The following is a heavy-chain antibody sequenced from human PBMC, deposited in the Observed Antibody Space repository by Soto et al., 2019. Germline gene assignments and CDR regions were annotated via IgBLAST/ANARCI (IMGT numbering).Heavy chain of an antibody. CDR2: IYYTGRT. Sequence: QLQLQESGPGLVKPSETLSLTCTVSGGSISSSSYYWGWIRQPPGKGLEWIGSIYYTGRTYYTPSLESRVTISVDTSKNQFSLKLSSVTAADTAVFYCARLPGITTLRRDYWGQGTLVTVSS. D-gene: IGHD3-3*01. V-gene: IGHV4-39*01. J-gene: IGHJ4*02. CDR1: GGSISSSSYY. CDR3: ARLPGITTLRRDY.